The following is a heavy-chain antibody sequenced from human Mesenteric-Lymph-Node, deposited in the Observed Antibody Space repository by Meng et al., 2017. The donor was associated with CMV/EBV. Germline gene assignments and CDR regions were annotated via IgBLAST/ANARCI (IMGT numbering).Heavy chain of an antibody. J-gene: IGHJ4*02. D-gene: IGHD3-10*01. Sequence: GESLKISCAASGFTFSSYEMNWVRQAPGKGLEWVSYISSSGSTIYYADSVKGRFTIYRDNAKNSLYLQMNSLRAEDTAVYYCASSPLAAITMVLDYWGQGTLVTVSS. CDR3: ASSPLAAITMVLDY. CDR1: GFTFSSYE. CDR2: ISSSGSTI. V-gene: IGHV3-48*03.